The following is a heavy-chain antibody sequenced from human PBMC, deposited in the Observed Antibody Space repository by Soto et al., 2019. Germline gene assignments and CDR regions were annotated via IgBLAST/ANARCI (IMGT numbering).Heavy chain of an antibody. CDR3: AREGSGYDHTFFDY. CDR2: IYYSGST. D-gene: IGHD5-12*01. Sequence: QVQLQESGPGLVKPSQTLSLTCTVSGGSISSGGYYWSWIRQPPGKGLEWIGYIYYSGSTYYNPSLKSRVTISVDKSKNQFSLKLSSVTAADTAVYYCAREGSGYDHTFFDYWGQGTLVTVSS. V-gene: IGHV4-30-4*01. J-gene: IGHJ4*02. CDR1: GGSISSGGYY.